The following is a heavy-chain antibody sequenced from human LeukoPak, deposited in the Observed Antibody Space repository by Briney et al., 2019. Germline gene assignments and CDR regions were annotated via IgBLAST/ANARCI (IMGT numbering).Heavy chain of an antibody. CDR3: AKIAAANCGGDCYSGAYYFDY. V-gene: IGHV3-53*05. D-gene: IGHD2-21*02. CDR1: GFTVSSNY. CDR2: IYSGGST. J-gene: IGHJ4*02. Sequence: GGSLRLSCAASGFTVSSNYMNWVRQAPGKGLEWVSVIYSGGSTYYADSVKGRFTISRDNSKNTLYLQMNSLRAEDTAVHYCAKIAAANCGGDCYSGAYYFDYWGQGTLVTVSS.